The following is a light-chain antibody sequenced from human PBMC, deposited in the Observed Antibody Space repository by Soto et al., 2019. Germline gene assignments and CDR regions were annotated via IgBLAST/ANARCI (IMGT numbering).Light chain of an antibody. CDR1: RPVLYSSNSKNY. CDR3: QQYYDTPFT. V-gene: IGKV4-1*01. J-gene: IGKJ3*01. CDR2: WAS. Sequence: DIVMTQYPDSLTVSLGDRATINCKSSRPVLYSSNSKNYLAWYQQKPRQPPKLLISWASTRESGVPDRISGSGSGTDFTLTISSMQAEDVAVYYCQQYYDTPFTFGPGTKVDIK.